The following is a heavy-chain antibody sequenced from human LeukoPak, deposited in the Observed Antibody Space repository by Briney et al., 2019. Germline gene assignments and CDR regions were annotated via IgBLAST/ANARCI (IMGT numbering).Heavy chain of an antibody. CDR2: IYHSGST. J-gene: IGHJ3*02. CDR3: ARASPTSPYAFGI. Sequence: SGTLSLTCTVSGGSVSSSNWWSWVRQPPEKGLEWIGEIYHSGSTNYNPSLKSRVTISVDKSKNQFSLKLSSVTAADTAVYYCARASPTSPYAFGIWGPGTMVTVSS. CDR1: GGSVSSSNW. V-gene: IGHV4-4*02.